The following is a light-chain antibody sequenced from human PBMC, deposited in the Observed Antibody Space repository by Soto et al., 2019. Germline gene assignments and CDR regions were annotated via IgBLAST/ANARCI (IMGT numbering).Light chain of an antibody. CDR3: LQYIDWTHT. J-gene: IGKJ2*01. Sequence: EIVMTQSPATLSVSPGERATLSCRASQSVSSNLAWYQQRPGQAPRLLIYGPSTRATGIPVRFSGSGSGTEFTLTISSLQSEDFAVYYCLQYIDWTHTFGQGTKLEIK. CDR2: GPS. V-gene: IGKV3D-15*01. CDR1: QSVSSN.